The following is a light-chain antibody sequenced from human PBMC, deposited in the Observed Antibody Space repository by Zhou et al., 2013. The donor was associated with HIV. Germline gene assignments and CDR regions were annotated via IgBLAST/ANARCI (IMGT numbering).Light chain of an antibody. J-gene: IGKJ2*01. CDR2: SAS. CDR3: QQTYAMYD. Sequence: VRMTQSPSSISASTGDMITISCRASHSVNNYLAWFQVKPGKAPKLLIYSASSLHVGVPSRFSGAGSGTNFTLTINGLQPEDFATYFCQQTYAMYDFGQGTKL. CDR1: HSVNNY. V-gene: IGKV1-8*01.